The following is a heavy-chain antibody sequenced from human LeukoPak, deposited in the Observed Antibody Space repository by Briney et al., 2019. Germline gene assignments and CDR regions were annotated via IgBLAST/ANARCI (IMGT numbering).Heavy chain of an antibody. Sequence: PGGSLRLSCAASGFTFSSYSMNRVRQAPGKGLEWVSSISSSSSYIYYADSVKGRFTISRDNAKNSLYLQMNSLRAEDTAVYYCARTGYSSGRYYFDYWGQGTLVTVSS. V-gene: IGHV3-21*01. D-gene: IGHD6-19*01. CDR1: GFTFSSYS. CDR2: ISSSSSYI. CDR3: ARTGYSSGRYYFDY. J-gene: IGHJ4*02.